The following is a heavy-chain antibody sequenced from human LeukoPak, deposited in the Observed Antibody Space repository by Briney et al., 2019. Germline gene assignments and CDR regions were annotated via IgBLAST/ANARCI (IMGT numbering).Heavy chain of an antibody. CDR1: GFTFSSYS. J-gene: IGHJ4*02. Sequence: PGGSLRLSCAASGFTFSSYSMNWVRQAPGKGLEWVSSISSSSSYIYYADSVKGRFTISRDNAKNSLYLQMNSLRAEDTAVYYCARGAYYYDSSGYLDYWGQGTLVTVSS. D-gene: IGHD3-22*01. V-gene: IGHV3-21*01. CDR3: ARGAYYYDSSGYLDY. CDR2: ISSSSSYI.